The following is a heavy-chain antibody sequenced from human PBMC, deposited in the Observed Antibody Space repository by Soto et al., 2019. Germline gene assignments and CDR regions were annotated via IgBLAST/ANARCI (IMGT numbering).Heavy chain of an antibody. CDR2: IIPIFGTA. J-gene: IGHJ6*02. V-gene: IGHV1-69*01. CDR1: GGTFSSYA. D-gene: IGHD3-10*01. Sequence: QVQLVQSGAEVKKPGSSVKVSCKASGGTFSSYAISWVRQAPGQGLEWMGGIIPIFGTANYAQKFQGRVTITADDSTSTAYTELSSLRSEDTAVYYCAIGEDYYGSGSSEVPMDVWGQGTTVTVSS. CDR3: AIGEDYYGSGSSEVPMDV.